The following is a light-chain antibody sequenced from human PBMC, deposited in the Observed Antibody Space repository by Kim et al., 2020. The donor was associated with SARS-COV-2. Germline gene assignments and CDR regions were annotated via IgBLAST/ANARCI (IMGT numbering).Light chain of an antibody. V-gene: IGLV3-21*04. J-gene: IGLJ3*02. CDR2: NAG. CDR3: QVWDATPDHVM. Sequence: APGRQATVTCGENHIARSSVHSYQQQPGPAPVLVIFNAGDRPPGVPERFSGSNSGNTATLTISGVDAGDDGVYYCQVWDATPDHVMFGGGTQLTFL. CDR1: HIARSS.